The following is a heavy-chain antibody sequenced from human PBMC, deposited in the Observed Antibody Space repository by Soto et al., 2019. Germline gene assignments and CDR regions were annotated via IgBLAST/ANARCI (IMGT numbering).Heavy chain of an antibody. D-gene: IGHD3-10*01. J-gene: IGHJ6*02. V-gene: IGHV3-30*18. CDR3: AKDLLLWFGNYYYGMDV. Sequence: VQLVESGGGVVQPGRSLRLSCAASGFTFSSYGMHWVRQAPGKGLEWVAVISYDGSNKYYADSVKGRFTISRDNSKNTLYLQMNSLRAEDTAVYYCAKDLLLWFGNYYYGMDVWGQGTTVTVSS. CDR1: GFTFSSYG. CDR2: ISYDGSNK.